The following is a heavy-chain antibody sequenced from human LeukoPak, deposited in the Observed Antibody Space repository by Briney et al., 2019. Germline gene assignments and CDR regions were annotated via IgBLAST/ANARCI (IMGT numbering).Heavy chain of an antibody. CDR1: GYTFTGYY. CDR3: ALGSYYYYYYMDV. J-gene: IGHJ6*03. CDR2: INPNSGGT. D-gene: IGHD3-10*01. Sequence: GASVKVSCKASGYTFTGYYMHWVRQAPGQGLEWMGWINPNSGGTNYAQKFQGRVTMTRDTSISTAYMELSRLSSDDTAVYYCALGSYYYYYYMDVWGKGTTVTVSS. V-gene: IGHV1-2*02.